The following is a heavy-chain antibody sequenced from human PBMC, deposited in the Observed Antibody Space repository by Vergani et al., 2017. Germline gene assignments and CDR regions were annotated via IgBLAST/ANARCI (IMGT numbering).Heavy chain of an antibody. D-gene: IGHD1-26*01. J-gene: IGHJ4*02. V-gene: IGHV4-4*02. CDR2: IYHSGST. CDR3: ARHRSGSYSPADY. CDR1: GGSISSSNW. Sequence: QVQLQESGPGLVKPSGTLSLTCAVSGGSISSSNWWSWVRQPPGKGLEWIGEIYHSGSTNYNPSLKSRVTISVDTSKNQFSLKLSSVTAADTAVYYCARHRSGSYSPADYWGQGTLVTVSS.